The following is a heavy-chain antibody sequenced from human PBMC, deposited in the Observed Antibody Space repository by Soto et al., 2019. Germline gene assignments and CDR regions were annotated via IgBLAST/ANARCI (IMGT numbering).Heavy chain of an antibody. CDR3: ARGRGAAADYFDF. CDR1: GFTFSDYY. J-gene: IGHJ4*02. D-gene: IGHD6-13*01. CDR2: ISSSTSHT. Sequence: QVQLVESGGGLVKPGGSLRLSCAVSGFTFSDYYMTWIRQAPGKGLEWVSYISSSTSHTNYADSVKGRFTISRDNAKNSLLLQMNSLRAEDTAVYYCARGRGAAADYFDFWGQGTLVTVS. V-gene: IGHV3-11*05.